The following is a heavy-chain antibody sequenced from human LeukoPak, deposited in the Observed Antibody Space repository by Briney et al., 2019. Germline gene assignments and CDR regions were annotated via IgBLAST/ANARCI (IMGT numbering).Heavy chain of an antibody. CDR2: IKTDGSEK. V-gene: IGHV3-7*01. CDR1: GFTFSNYW. CDR3: ARDVSVSGMDV. J-gene: IGHJ6*02. D-gene: IGHD5/OR15-5a*01. Sequence: GGSLRLSCAASGFTFSNYWVSWVRQAPGKGLEWVANIKTDGSEKYYVDSVKGRSTISRDNPKNSLYLQMNSLRAEDTAIYYCARDVSVSGMDVWGQGTTVTVSS.